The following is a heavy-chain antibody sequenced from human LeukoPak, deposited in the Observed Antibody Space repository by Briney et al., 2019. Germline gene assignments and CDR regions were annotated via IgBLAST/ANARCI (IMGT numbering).Heavy chain of an antibody. CDR1: GYSFTSYW. V-gene: IGHV5-51*01. CDR2: IYPGDSDT. Sequence: GELLKFCCKCSGYSFTSYWIGWVRQMRGKGLEWMGIIYPGDSDTRYSPSFQDKVTISADKSISTAYLQWSSLKASDTAMYYCARPCGSASYSRRSHAFDIWGQGTMVTVSS. J-gene: IGHJ3*02. D-gene: IGHD3-10*01. CDR3: ARPCGSASYSRRSHAFDI.